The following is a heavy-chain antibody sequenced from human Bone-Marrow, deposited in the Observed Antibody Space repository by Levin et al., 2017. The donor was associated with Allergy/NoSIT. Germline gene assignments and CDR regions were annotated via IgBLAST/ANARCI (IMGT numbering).Heavy chain of an antibody. V-gene: IGHV1-18*01. D-gene: IGHD3-22*01. CDR3: ARVEYHDSSGYYGH. CDR2: ISGHNGNT. Sequence: ASVKVSCKTSGYIFNLYGITWVRQAPGQGLEWMGWISGHNGNTDYAQKFQGRVTLTTDTSTSTVYMELRSLRSDDTAEYYCARVEYHDSSGYYGHWGQGTLVTVSS. CDR1: GYIFNLYG. J-gene: IGHJ4*02.